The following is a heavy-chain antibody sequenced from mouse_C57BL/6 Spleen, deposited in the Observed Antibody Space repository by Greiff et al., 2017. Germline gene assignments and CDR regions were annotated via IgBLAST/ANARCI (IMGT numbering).Heavy chain of an antibody. Sequence: VQLQQSGAELVKPGASVKLSCKASGYTFTSSWMHWVKQRPGQGLEWIGYINPCNGDTKYNQKFKDKATLTADKSSSTAYMQLSSLTSEDSAVYYGARGGGCDREDYYAMDYWGQGTSVTVSS. CDR2: INPCNGDT. CDR3: ARGGGCDREDYYAMDY. V-gene: IGHV1-7*01. J-gene: IGHJ4*01. CDR1: GYTFTSSW.